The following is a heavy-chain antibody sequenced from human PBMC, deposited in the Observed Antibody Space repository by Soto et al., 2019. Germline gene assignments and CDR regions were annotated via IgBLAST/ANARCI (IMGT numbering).Heavy chain of an antibody. D-gene: IGHD6-13*01. V-gene: IGHV5-51*01. CDR2: IYPGDSDT. CDR1: GYSFTSYW. J-gene: IGHJ6*02. Sequence: PGESLTISCKGSGYSFTSYWIGWVRQMPGKGLEWMGIIYPGDSDTRYSPSFQGQVTISADKSISTAYLQWSSLKASDTAMYYCARRIAAGTPYYYGMDVWGQGTTVTVSS. CDR3: ARRIAAGTPYYYGMDV.